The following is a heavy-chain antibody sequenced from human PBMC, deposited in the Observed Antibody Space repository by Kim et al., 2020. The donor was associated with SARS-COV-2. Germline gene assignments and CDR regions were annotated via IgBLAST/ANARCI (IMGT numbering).Heavy chain of an antibody. CDR3: AKVGAPTVVYYFTY. CDR2: INWNGVKT. J-gene: IGHJ4*02. CDR1: GFRFEDYG. V-gene: IGHV3-20*04. Sequence: GGSLRLSCAASGFRFEDYGMSWVRQVPGKGLEWVGGINWNGVKTADAASVKGRFTICSDNAKNSLYLEMNSLRAEETALYYCAKVGAPTVVYYFTYWGEGNLVTASA. D-gene: IGHD2-2*01.